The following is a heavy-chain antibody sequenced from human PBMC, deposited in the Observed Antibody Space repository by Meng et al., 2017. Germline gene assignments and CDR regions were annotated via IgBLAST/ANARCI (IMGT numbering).Heavy chain of an antibody. V-gene: IGHV1-46*01. Sequence: ASVKVSCKASGYTFTSYYMHWVRQAPGQGLEWMGIINPSGGSTSYAQKFQGRVTMTRDTSTSTVYMELSSLRSEDTAVYYCARGYYYGSGSYTEIDYWGHGTLVTVSS. D-gene: IGHD3-10*01. CDR1: GYTFTSYY. CDR2: INPSGGST. J-gene: IGHJ4*01. CDR3: ARGYYYGSGSYTEIDY.